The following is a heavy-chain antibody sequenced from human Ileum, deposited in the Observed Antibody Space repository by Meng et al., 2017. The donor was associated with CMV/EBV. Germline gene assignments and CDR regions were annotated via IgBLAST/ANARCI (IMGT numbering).Heavy chain of an antibody. CDR2: INHSGST. CDR1: GGSFSGYY. J-gene: IGHJ6*02. CDR3: ARGVVVPSTTRAYYYYYGMDV. Sequence: SETLSLTCAVYGGSFSGYYWSWIRQPPGKGLEWIGEINHSGSTNYNPSLKSRVTISVDTSKNQFSLKLSSVTAADTAVYYCARGVVVPSTTRAYYYYYGMDVWGQGTTVTVSS. D-gene: IGHD2-2*01. V-gene: IGHV4-34*01.